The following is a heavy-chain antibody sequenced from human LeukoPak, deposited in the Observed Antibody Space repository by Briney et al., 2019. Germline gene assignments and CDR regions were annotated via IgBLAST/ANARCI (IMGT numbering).Heavy chain of an antibody. CDR1: GFSFDDYA. CDR3: AKDFCTTASCYFDY. Sequence: PGRSLRLSCAASGFSFDDYAMHWVRQAPGKSLEWVAGISWNSGSIDYADSVKGRFTISRDNAKNSLYLQMNSLRPEDTALYYCAKDFCTTASCYFDYWGRGTLVTVSA. D-gene: IGHD3-22*01. V-gene: IGHV3-9*01. CDR2: ISWNSGSI. J-gene: IGHJ4*02.